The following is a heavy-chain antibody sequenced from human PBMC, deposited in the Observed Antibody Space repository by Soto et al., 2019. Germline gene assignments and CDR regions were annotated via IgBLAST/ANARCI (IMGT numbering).Heavy chain of an antibody. CDR2: ISAGGVST. CDR3: AKDAVYKDGLWLMDQ. Sequence: PGGSLRLSCAATGFTFGFNALSWVRQAPGKGLEWVSSISAGGVSTNYADSVRGRFTISRDNSKNTLYLQMNSLSAEDTAVYFCAKDAVYKDGLWLMDQWGQGTQVTLL. CDR1: GFTFGFNA. J-gene: IGHJ4*02. D-gene: IGHD2-21*01. V-gene: IGHV3-23*01.